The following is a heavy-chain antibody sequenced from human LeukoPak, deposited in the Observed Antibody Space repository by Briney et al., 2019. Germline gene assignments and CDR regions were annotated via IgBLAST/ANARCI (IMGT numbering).Heavy chain of an antibody. D-gene: IGHD2-15*01. CDR3: ARIYCSGGSCYSDDAFDI. J-gene: IGHJ3*02. V-gene: IGHV5-51*01. CDR2: IYPGDSDT. CDR1: GYSFTSYW. Sequence: GASLKISCKGSGYSFTSYWIGWVRQMPGKGLEWMGIIYPGDSDTRYSPSFQGQVTISADKSISTAYLQWSGLKASDAAVYYCARIYCSGGSCYSDDAFDIWGQGTMVTVSS.